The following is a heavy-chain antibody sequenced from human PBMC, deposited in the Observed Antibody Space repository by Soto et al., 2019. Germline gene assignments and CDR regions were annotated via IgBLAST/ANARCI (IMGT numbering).Heavy chain of an antibody. CDR1: GFTFSSYA. CDR2: ISYDGSNK. D-gene: IGHD2-15*01. J-gene: IGHJ3*02. V-gene: IGHV3-30-3*01. CDR3: ARFMVVDSDAFDI. Sequence: PGGSLRLSCAAFGFTFSSYAMHWVLQAPGKGLEWVAVISYDGSNKYYADSVKGRFTISRDNSKNTLYLQMNSLRAEDTAVYYCARFMVVDSDAFDIWGQGTMVTVSS.